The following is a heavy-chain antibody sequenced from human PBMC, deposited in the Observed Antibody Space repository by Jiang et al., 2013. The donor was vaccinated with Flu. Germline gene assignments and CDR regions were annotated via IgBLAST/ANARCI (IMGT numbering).Heavy chain of an antibody. D-gene: IGHD6-13*01. J-gene: IGHJ4*02. CDR3: ARVEYSSSWYPAV. CDR2: IYHSGST. Sequence: QLLESGPGLVKPSETLSLTCAVSGYSISSGYYWGWIRQPPGKGLEWIGSIYHSGSTYYNPSLKSRVTISVDTSKNQFSLKLSSVTAADTAVYYCARVEYSSSWYPAVWGQGTLVTVSS. V-gene: IGHV4-38-2*01. CDR1: GYSISSGYY.